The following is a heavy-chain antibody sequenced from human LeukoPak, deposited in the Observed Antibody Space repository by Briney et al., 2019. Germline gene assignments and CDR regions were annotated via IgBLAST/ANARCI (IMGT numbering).Heavy chain of an antibody. CDR3: ARVDIVATTSDY. J-gene: IGHJ4*02. CDR2: ISSSGSTI. CDR1: GFTFSSYE. V-gene: IGHV3-48*03. D-gene: IGHD5-12*01. Sequence: GGSLRLSCAASGFTFSSYEMNWVRQAPGKGLEWVSYISSSGSTIYYADSVKGRFTISRGNAKNSLYLQMNSLRAEDTAVYYCARVDIVATTSDYWGQGTLVTVSS.